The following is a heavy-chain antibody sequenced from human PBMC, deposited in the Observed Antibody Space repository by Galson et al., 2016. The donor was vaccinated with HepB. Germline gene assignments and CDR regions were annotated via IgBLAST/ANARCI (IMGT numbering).Heavy chain of an antibody. CDR2: IYPGDSDT. Sequence: QSGAEVKEPGESLKISCEVSGYSFTIYWIGWVRQMPGKGLEWMGIIYPGDSDTRYSPSFQGQVTMSADKSIRTAYLQWSSLKASDTAMYYCARVEMATIKNFDYWGQGTLVTVSS. V-gene: IGHV5-51*01. D-gene: IGHD5-24*01. J-gene: IGHJ4*02. CDR1: GYSFTIYW. CDR3: ARVEMATIKNFDY.